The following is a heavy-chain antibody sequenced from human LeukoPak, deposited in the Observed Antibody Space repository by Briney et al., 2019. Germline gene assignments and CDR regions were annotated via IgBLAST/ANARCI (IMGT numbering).Heavy chain of an antibody. J-gene: IGHJ5*02. CDR2: IYYSGST. V-gene: IGHV4-59*01. CDR1: GGSISSYY. Sequence: SETLSLTCTVSGGSISSYYWSWIRQPPGKGLEWIGYIYYSGSTNYNPSLKSRVTISVDTSKNQFSLKLSSVTAADTAVYYCARAEGARLHSFNWFDPWGQGTLVTVSS. D-gene: IGHD1-26*01. CDR3: ARAEGARLHSFNWFDP.